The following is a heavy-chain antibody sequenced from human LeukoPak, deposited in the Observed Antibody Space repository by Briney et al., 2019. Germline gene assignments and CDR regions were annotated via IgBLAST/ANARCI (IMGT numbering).Heavy chain of an antibody. CDR1: GGTFSRFP. J-gene: IGHJ6*03. CDR3: ARGGDTALVRNYYYMDV. D-gene: IGHD5-18*01. V-gene: IGHV1-69*13. CDR2: IVPVFGTP. Sequence: SVKVSCKTSGGTFSRFPVSWVRQAPGQGLEWMGGIVPVFGTPSRAQKFQGRLTITADESTGTAYMELSSLTSDDTAVYYCARGGDTALVRNYYYMDVWGKGTTVIISS.